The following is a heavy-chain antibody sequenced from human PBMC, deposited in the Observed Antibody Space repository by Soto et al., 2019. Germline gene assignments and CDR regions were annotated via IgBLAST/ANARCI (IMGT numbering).Heavy chain of an antibody. J-gene: IGHJ5*02. D-gene: IGHD3-3*01. CDR1: GYTFTSYG. CDR2: ISAYNGNT. Sequence: ASVKVSCKASGYTFTSYGISWVRQAPGQGLEWMGWISAYNGNTNYAQKLQGRVTMTTDTSTSTAYMELRSLRSDDTAVYYCGRVLLPHLVVIIGVGWFDPWGQGTLVTVSS. V-gene: IGHV1-18*01. CDR3: GRVLLPHLVVIIGVGWFDP.